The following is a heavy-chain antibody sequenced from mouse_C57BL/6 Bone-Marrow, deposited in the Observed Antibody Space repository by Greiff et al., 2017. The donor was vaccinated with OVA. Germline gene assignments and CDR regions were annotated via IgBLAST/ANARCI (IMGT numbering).Heavy chain of an antibody. CDR3: ARGGDYDGYYFDY. Sequence: EVKLVESGPGLVKPSQSLSLTCSVTGYSITSGYYWNWIRQFPGNKLEWMGYISYDGSNNYNPSLKNRISITRDTSKNQFFLKLNSVTTEDTATYYCARGGDYDGYYFDYWGQGTTLTVSS. CDR1: GYSITSGYY. D-gene: IGHD2-4*01. V-gene: IGHV3-6*01. CDR2: ISYDGSN. J-gene: IGHJ2*01.